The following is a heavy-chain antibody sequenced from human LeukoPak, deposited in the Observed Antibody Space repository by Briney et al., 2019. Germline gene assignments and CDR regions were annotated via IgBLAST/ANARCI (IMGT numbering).Heavy chain of an antibody. CDR3: ARRFAAQLAFVDV. J-gene: IGHJ6*04. CDR1: GFTFSNYA. D-gene: IGHD3-3*02. CDR2: ISYNGGST. V-gene: IGHV3-64*01. Sequence: GGSLRLSCAASGFTFSNYAMHWVRQAPGKGLEYVSAISYNGGSTYYANSVKGRFTISRDNSKNTLYLQMGSLIAEDMAVYYCARRFAAQLAFVDVWGKGTTVTISS.